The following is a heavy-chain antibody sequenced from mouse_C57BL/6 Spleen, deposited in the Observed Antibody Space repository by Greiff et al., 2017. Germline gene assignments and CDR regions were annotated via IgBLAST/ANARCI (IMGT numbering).Heavy chain of an antibody. CDR2: IYPGDGDT. D-gene: IGHD1-1*01. CDR1: GYAFSSSW. Sequence: QVQLQQSGPELVKPGASVKISCKASGYAFSSSWMNWVKQRPGKGLEWIGRIYPGDGDTNYNGKFKGKATLTADKSSSAAYMQLSSLTSEDSAVYFCASYFGSNFDYWGQGTTLTVSS. V-gene: IGHV1-82*01. J-gene: IGHJ2*01. CDR3: ASYFGSNFDY.